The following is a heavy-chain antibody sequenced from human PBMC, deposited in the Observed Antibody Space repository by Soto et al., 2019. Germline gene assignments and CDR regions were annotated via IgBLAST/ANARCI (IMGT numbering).Heavy chain of an antibody. V-gene: IGHV5-51*01. CDR1: GYSFTSYW. Sequence: GDSLKISCQNSGYSFTSYWIGWVRQMPVKGMEWMGNIYPYDSDTRYSPSFQGQVTISADTSITTAYLQWSGLRASDTAMYFCARHLVGSTRGNFDYWGQGTLVTVSS. CDR3: ARHLVGSTRGNFDY. CDR2: IYPYDSDT. J-gene: IGHJ4*01. D-gene: IGHD2-2*01.